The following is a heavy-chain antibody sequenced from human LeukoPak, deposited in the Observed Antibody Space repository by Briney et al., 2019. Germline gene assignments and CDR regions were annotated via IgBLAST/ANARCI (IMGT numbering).Heavy chain of an antibody. CDR1: GYSISSGYY. V-gene: IGHV4-38-2*01. CDR3: ARGRIDYFDSSGYSGYFYY. J-gene: IGHJ4*02. D-gene: IGHD3-22*01. CDR2: IYHSGST. Sequence: PSETLSLTCAVSGYSISSGYYWGWIRPPPEKGLEWIGSIYHSGSTYYNPSLKSRVTISGDTAQNQFSLKVSSVTAADTAVYYCARGRIDYFDSSGYSGYFYYWGQGTLVTVSS.